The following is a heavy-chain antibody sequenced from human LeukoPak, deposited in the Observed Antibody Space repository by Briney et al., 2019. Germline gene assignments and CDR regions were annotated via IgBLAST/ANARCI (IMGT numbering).Heavy chain of an antibody. D-gene: IGHD6-13*01. CDR2: ISYSGST. Sequence: SETLSLTCTVSGASISSTFYFWGWIRQPPGKGLDWIGSISYSGSTYYNSSLKSRVTVSVDTSKNQFSLRLSSVTAADTAVYYCARHTADSSSWYYWGQGTLVTVSS. CDR1: GASISSTFYF. J-gene: IGHJ4*02. V-gene: IGHV4-39*01. CDR3: ARHTADSSSWYY.